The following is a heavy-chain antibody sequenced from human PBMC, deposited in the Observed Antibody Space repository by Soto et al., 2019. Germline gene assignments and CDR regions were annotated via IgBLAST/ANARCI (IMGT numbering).Heavy chain of an antibody. Sequence: QITLKESGPGLVKPTQTLTLPCTVSGFSLTDRGVGVGWIRQPPGKALEWLALLYWDGDERYSPSLSSRLTITRATSKNQVVLTLTIEDPGDTATYLCAHKPTTPVSTVSFDPWGQGTLVTVSS. CDR3: AHKPTTPVSTVSFDP. J-gene: IGHJ5*02. CDR1: GFSLTDRGVG. CDR2: LYWDGDE. V-gene: IGHV2-5*02. D-gene: IGHD4-17*01.